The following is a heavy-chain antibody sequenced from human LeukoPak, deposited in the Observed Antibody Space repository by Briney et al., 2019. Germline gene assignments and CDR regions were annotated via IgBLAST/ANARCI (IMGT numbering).Heavy chain of an antibody. CDR2: IKQDRSEK. Sequence: GGSLRLSCAASGFTFSSYWMSWVRQAPGKGLEWVANIKQDRSEKYYVDSVKGRFTISRDNAKNSLYLQMNSLRAEDTAVYYCARESGSSYTMVFYYYGMDVWGQGTTVTVSS. CDR1: GFTFSSYW. J-gene: IGHJ6*02. D-gene: IGHD3-10*01. V-gene: IGHV3-7*01. CDR3: ARESGSSYTMVFYYYGMDV.